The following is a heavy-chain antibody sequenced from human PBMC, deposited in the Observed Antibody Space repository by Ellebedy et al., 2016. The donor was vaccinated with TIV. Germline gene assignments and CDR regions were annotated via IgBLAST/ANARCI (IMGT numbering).Heavy chain of an antibody. CDR3: ARVHGDYRIDY. CDR1: GFTFSTYS. V-gene: IGHV3-21*06. Sequence: GESLKISCAASGFTFSTYSMNWVRQAPGKGLEWVSSMSGTSSYVHYAGSVEGRFTISRDNAKNSLYLHMSSLRVEDTAVYYCARVHGDYRIDYWGPGTLVTVSS. J-gene: IGHJ4*02. CDR2: MSGTSSYV. D-gene: IGHD4-17*01.